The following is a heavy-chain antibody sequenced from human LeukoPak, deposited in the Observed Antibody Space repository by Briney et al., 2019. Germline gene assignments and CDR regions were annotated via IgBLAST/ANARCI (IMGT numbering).Heavy chain of an antibody. CDR2: ISSSGDTI. Sequence: PGGSLRLSCAASGFTFSDYYVSWIHQAPGKGLEWVSYISSSGDTIYYSDSVKGRFTISRDNAKNSLYLQMNSLRAEDTAVYYCARDRGYNSDYWGQGTLVTVSS. CDR3: ARDRGYNSDY. J-gene: IGHJ4*02. V-gene: IGHV3-11*04. CDR1: GFTFSDYY. D-gene: IGHD5-24*01.